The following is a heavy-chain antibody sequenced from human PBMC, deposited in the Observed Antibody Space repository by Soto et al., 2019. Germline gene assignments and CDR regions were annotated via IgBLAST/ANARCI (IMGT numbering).Heavy chain of an antibody. CDR3: ERVHCTTELCSVLYFYYALDV. D-gene: IGHD2-21*01. CDR1: GFTFSDYA. Sequence: QVQLVESGGGVVQPGRSLRLSCAASGFTFSDYAMHWVRQPPGKGLEWVAIISSDGKNTYYGDSVKGRFTISRDDSTITLSLQMNGLRPEDTAVYFCERVHCTTELCSVLYFYYALDVWGQGNTVTVSS. CDR2: ISSDGKNT. V-gene: IGHV3-30*01. J-gene: IGHJ6*02.